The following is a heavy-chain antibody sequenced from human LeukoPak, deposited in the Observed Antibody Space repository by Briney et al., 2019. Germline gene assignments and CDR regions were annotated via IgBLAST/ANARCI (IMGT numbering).Heavy chain of an antibody. CDR3: ARSSNSSSSSV. V-gene: IGHV3-7*03. Sequence: GGSLRLSCAVSGFTFRGFWMSWSRQDPGKGWEWVASINSDGSEGYYADVVKGRFTISRDNAKNSLYLQINSLRAEDTAVYYCARSSNSSSSSVWGQGTMVTVSS. J-gene: IGHJ3*01. CDR2: INSDGSEG. CDR1: GFTFRGFW. D-gene: IGHD6-6*01.